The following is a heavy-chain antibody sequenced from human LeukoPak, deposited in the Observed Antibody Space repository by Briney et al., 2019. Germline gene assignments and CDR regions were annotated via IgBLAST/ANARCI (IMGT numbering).Heavy chain of an antibody. Sequence: PSETLSLTCTVSGGSISSSSYYWGWIRQPPGKGLEWIGSIYYSGSTYYNPSLKSRVTISVGTSKNQFSLKLSSVTAADTAVYYCAREYCGGDCYPDYWGQGTLVTVSS. J-gene: IGHJ4*02. CDR2: IYYSGST. CDR1: GGSISSSSYY. D-gene: IGHD2-21*02. V-gene: IGHV4-39*02. CDR3: AREYCGGDCYPDY.